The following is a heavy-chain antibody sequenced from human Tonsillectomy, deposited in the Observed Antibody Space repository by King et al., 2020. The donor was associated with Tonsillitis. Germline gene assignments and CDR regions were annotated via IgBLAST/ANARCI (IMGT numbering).Heavy chain of an antibody. CDR2: IYYNGGT. D-gene: IGHD1-26*01. V-gene: IGHV4-31*03. J-gene: IGHJ5*02. CDR3: AREVGGVLGWFDP. CDR1: GGSISSDNYW. Sequence: QLQESGPGLVKPSQTLSLTCTVSGGSISSDNYWWSWIRQHPGKGPEWIGYIYYNGGTYYIPSLRSRVAVSVDTSKNQFSLRRSSVTAADTAVYYCAREVGGVLGWFDPWGQGTLVTVSS.